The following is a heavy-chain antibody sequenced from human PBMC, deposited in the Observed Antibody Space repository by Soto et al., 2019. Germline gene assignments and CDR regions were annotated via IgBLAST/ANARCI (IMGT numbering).Heavy chain of an antibody. J-gene: IGHJ4*02. CDR1: SGSINSSNW. V-gene: IGHV4-4*02. CDR3: ARGGSGWYENDY. Sequence: PSETLSLTCAVSSGSINSSNWGSWVRQPPGKGLEWIGEIYHSGSTNYNPSLKSRVTISVDKSKNQFSLKLSSVTAADTAVYYCARGGSGWYENDYWGQGTLVTVSS. D-gene: IGHD6-19*01. CDR2: IYHSGST.